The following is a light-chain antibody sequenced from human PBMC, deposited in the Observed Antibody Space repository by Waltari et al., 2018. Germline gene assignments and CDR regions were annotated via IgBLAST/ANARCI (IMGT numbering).Light chain of an antibody. V-gene: IGKV3-15*01. Sequence: EIVMTQSPATLSVSPGERATLSCRASQSVSSNLAWYQQQPGQAPRLLLYGASTRATGIPARFSGSGSGTEFTLTISSLQSEDFAVYYCQQYNNWPRTFGGGTKVEIK. J-gene: IGKJ4*01. CDR3: QQYNNWPRT. CDR2: GAS. CDR1: QSVSSN.